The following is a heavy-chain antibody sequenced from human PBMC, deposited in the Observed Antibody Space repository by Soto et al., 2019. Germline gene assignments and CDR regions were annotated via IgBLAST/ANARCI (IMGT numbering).Heavy chain of an antibody. CDR3: GRSVFP. CDR1: GGSISTGGYY. V-gene: IGHV4-31*03. Sequence: QVQLQESGPGLVKPSQTLSLTCTVSGGSISTGGYYWNWIRQHPGKGLEWIGYFYYSGSTYYNPSLQCRVNISVNTSKHWLSLMVGSVDAADKSVYSGGRSVFPWGQKSLVTVSP. CDR2: FYYSGST. J-gene: IGHJ5*02.